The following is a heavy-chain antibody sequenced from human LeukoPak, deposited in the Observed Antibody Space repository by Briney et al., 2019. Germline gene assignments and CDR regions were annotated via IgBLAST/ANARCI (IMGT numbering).Heavy chain of an antibody. CDR3: ARIRSGYYYFDY. D-gene: IGHD3-22*01. Sequence: GGSLRLSXAASGFTFSSYEMNWVRQAPGKGLEWVSYISSSGSTIYYADSVKGRFTISRDNAKNSLYLQMNSLRAEDTAVYYCARIRSGYYYFDYWGQGTLVTVSS. CDR1: GFTFSSYE. J-gene: IGHJ4*02. CDR2: ISSSGSTI. V-gene: IGHV3-48*03.